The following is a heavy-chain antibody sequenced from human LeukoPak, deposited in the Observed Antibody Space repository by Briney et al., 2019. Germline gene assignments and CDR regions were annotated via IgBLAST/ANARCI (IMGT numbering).Heavy chain of an antibody. CDR3: ARDPPAYSSSWYDWFDP. CDR1: GYTFTSYG. V-gene: IGHV1-18*01. CDR2: ISAYNGNT. Sequence: ASVKVSCKASGYTFTSYGISWVRQAPGQGLEWMGWISAYNGNTNYAQKLQGRATMTTDTSTSTAYMELRSLRSDDTAVYYCARDPPAYSSSWYDWFDPWGQGTLVTVSS. J-gene: IGHJ5*02. D-gene: IGHD6-13*01.